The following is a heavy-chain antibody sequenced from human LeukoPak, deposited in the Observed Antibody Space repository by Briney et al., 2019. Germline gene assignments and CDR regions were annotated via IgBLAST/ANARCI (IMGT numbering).Heavy chain of an antibody. V-gene: IGHV4-39*01. CDR3: ARHDSRGGVNWYDL. CDR1: GGSISSNNYY. Sequence: PSETLSFTSSVSGGSISSNNYYWGWIRQPPGKGPEWLATVHYTGRTYYNPFLQSRLTISADTSRNQFSLQLSSVTAADTAVYYCARHDSRGGVNWYDLWGQGTLVTVSS. CDR2: VHYTGRT. D-gene: IGHD3-22*01. J-gene: IGHJ5*02.